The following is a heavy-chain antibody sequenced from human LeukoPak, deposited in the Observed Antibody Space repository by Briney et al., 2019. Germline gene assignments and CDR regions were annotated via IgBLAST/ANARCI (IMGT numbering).Heavy chain of an antibody. D-gene: IGHD3-10*01. J-gene: IGHJ4*02. CDR1: GFTFDDYA. CDR2: ISGDGGST. CDR3: AKNMVWGVKGRMLDY. Sequence: PGGSLRLSCAASGFTFDDYAMHWVRQAPGKGLEWVSLISGDGGSTYYADSVKGRFTISRDNSKNSLYLQMNSLRTEDTALYYCAKNMVWGVKGRMLDYWGQGTLVTVSS. V-gene: IGHV3-43*02.